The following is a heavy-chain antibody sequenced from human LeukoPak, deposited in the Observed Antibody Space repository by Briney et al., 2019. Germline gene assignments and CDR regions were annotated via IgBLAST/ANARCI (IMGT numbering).Heavy chain of an antibody. CDR1: GFTFSSYS. CDR3: AKGRGWEASYYYYMDV. CDR2: IRYDGSNK. J-gene: IGHJ6*03. Sequence: GGSLRLSCAASGFTFSSYSMNWVRQAPGKGLEWVAFIRYDGSNKYYTDSVKGRFTISRDNSKNTLYLQMNSLRAEDTAVYYCAKGRGWEASYYYYMDVWGKGTTVTISS. D-gene: IGHD1-26*01. V-gene: IGHV3-30*02.